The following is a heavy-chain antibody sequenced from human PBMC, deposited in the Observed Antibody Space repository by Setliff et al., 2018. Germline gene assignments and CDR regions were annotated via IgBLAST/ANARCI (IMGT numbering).Heavy chain of an antibody. J-gene: IGHJ4*01. V-gene: IGHV3-7*01. CDR3: AKEIQPRRGPVYDSSGLAFDY. D-gene: IGHD3-22*01. CDR1: GFTLSGYY. Sequence: GGSLRLSCVASGFTLSGYYMAWVRQSPGKGLEWVANINQAGSAEFYVDSVKGRFTISRDNAKNSLYLQMNSLRAEDTAVYFCAKEIQPRRGPVYDSSGLAFDYWGQGTLVTVSS. CDR2: INQAGSAE.